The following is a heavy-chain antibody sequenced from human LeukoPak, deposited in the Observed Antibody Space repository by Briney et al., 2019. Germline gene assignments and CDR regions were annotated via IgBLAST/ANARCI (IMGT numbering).Heavy chain of an antibody. CDR3: AAGGIYALLDY. V-gene: IGHV1-24*01. CDR2: FDPGAGEI. CDR1: GDTLRELT. J-gene: IGHJ4*02. D-gene: IGHD3-16*01. Sequence: ASVKVSCKVSGDTLRELTMHWVRQAPGKGLEWMGGFDPGAGEILYAQQFQGRVTMTEETSTDTAYMELTSLRSEDSGVYFCAAGGIYALLDYWGQGTLVTVSS.